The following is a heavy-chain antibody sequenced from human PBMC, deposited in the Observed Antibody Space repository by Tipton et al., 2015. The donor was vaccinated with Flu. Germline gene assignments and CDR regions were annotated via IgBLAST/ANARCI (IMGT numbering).Heavy chain of an antibody. CDR1: GGSLSSFY. CDR2: IYSSGST. D-gene: IGHD3-10*01. CDR3: ARGSGSGTHVMFDY. Sequence: TLSLTCTVSGGSLSSFYWSWIRQPAGKGLEYIGRIYSSGSTNYNPSFKSRVSMSLDASKTPFSLNLNSVTAADTAMYYCARGSGSGTHVMFDYWGQGTLVTVSS. V-gene: IGHV4-4*07. J-gene: IGHJ4*02.